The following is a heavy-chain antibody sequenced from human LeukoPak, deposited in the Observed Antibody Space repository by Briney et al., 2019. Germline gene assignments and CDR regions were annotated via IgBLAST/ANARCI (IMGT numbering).Heavy chain of an antibody. V-gene: IGHV1-69*13. J-gene: IGHJ4*02. Sequence: GASVKVSCKASGYTFTGYYMHWVRQAPGQGLEWMGGIIPIFGTANYAQKFQGRVTITADESTSTAYMELSSLRSEDTAVYYCARGGDELRYLPFEYWGQGTLVTVSS. CDR2: IIPIFGTA. CDR1: GYTFTGYY. D-gene: IGHD3-9*01. CDR3: ARGGDELRYLPFEY.